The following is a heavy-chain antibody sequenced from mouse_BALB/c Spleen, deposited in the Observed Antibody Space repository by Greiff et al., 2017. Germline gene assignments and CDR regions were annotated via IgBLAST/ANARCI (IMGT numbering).Heavy chain of an antibody. Sequence: QVQLQQSGPGLVQPSQSLSITCTVSGFSLTSYGVHWVRQSPGKGLEWLGVIWSGGSTDYNAAFISRLSISKDNSKSQVFFKMNSLQANDTAIYYCARKDRYDEGFAYWGQGTLVTVSA. J-gene: IGHJ3*01. CDR1: GFSLTSYG. V-gene: IGHV2-2*02. CDR3: ARKDRYDEGFAY. CDR2: IWSGGST. D-gene: IGHD2-14*01.